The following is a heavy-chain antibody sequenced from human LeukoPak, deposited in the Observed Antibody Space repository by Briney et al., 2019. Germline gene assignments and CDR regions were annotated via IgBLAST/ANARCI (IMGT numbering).Heavy chain of an antibody. CDR3: AREWDYGGNRYLDY. CDR1: GGSIGSGSYY. Sequence: SETLSLTCTVSGGSIGSGSYYWSWIRQPAGKRLEWIGRIYTGGSTNYNPSLKSRVTISLDTSNNQFSLKLSSVTAADTAVYYCAREWDYGGNRYLDYWGQGTLVTVSS. CDR2: IYTGGST. V-gene: IGHV4-61*02. D-gene: IGHD4-23*01. J-gene: IGHJ4*02.